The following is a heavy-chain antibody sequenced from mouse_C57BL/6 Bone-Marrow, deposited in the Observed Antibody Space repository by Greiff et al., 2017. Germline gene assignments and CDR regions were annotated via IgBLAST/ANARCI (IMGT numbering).Heavy chain of an antibody. CDR2: ISRGGDYI. Sequence: EVQVEESGAGLVKPGGSLKFSCAASGFTFSSYAMPWVRQTPEQRLEWVAYISRGGDYIYYADNVKGRFTISRDNARNTPYLQMSSLKSEDTAMYYCTRAGAWVWYFDVWGTGTTVTVSS. J-gene: IGHJ1*03. CDR3: TRAGAWVWYFDV. D-gene: IGHD4-1*01. V-gene: IGHV5-9-1*02. CDR1: GFTFSSYA.